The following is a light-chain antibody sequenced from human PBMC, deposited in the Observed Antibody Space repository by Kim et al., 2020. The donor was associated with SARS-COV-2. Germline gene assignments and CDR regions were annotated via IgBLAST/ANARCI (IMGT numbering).Light chain of an antibody. CDR1: RGRIASNY. CDR2: EDN. CDR3: QSYDSANVI. J-gene: IGLJ2*01. V-gene: IGLV6-57*03. Sequence: GETVTIPCTRSRGRIASNYVQWYQQRPGSAPTTVIFEDNQRPSGVPDRFSGSIDSSSNSASLTISGLKTEDEADYYCQSYDSANVIFGGGTQLTVL.